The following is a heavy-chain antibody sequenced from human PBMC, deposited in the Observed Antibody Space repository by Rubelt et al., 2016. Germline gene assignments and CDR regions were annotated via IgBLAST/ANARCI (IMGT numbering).Heavy chain of an antibody. Sequence: QLQLQESGPGLVKPSETLSLTCTVSGGSISSSSYYWGWIRQPPGKGLEWIGSNYYSGTTYSNPSLKGRVTMSVDTSKHQFSLKLSSVTAADTAVYYWELVVVPAANMPRDYYMDVWGKGTTVTVSS. V-gene: IGHV4-39*03. J-gene: IGHJ6*03. CDR3: ELVVVPAANMPRDYYMDV. CDR2: NYYSGTT. D-gene: IGHD2-2*01. CDR1: GGSISSSSYY.